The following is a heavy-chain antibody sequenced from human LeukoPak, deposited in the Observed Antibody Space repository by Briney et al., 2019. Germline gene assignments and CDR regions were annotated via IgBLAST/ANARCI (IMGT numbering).Heavy chain of an antibody. CDR3: ARETPPYY. CDR1: GFTFRSYS. CDR2: IGDSGTYT. Sequence: PGGSLRLSCAASGFTFRSYSMNWVRQAPGKGLEWVSSIGDSGTYTYYAASVKGRLTISRDNTKNSLYLQMNSLRAEDTAVYYCARETPPYYWGQGTLVTVSS. D-gene: IGHD3-16*01. J-gene: IGHJ4*02. V-gene: IGHV3-21*01.